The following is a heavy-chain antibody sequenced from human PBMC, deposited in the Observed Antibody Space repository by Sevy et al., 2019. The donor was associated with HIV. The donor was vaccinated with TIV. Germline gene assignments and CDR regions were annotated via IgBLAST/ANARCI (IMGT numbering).Heavy chain of an antibody. Sequence: SETLSLTCTVSGGSISSSSYYWGWIRQRPGKGLEWIGSIYYSGSTYYNPSLKSRVTISVDTSKNQFSLKLSSVTAADTAVYYSARHHKGSGLTFDYWGQGTLVTVSS. CDR3: ARHHKGSGLTFDY. J-gene: IGHJ4*02. D-gene: IGHD6-19*01. CDR1: GGSISSSSYY. V-gene: IGHV4-39*01. CDR2: IYYSGST.